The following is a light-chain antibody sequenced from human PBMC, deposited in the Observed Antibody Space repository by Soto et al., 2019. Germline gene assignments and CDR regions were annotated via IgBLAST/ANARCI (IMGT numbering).Light chain of an antibody. CDR2: DAS. CDR3: QQFNSYPFT. V-gene: IGKV1-13*02. J-gene: IGKJ5*01. Sequence: AIQLTQSPSSLSASVGDRVTITCRASQGISSALAWYQQKPGKAPKLLIYDASSLESGVPSRFSGSGSGTDLTLTISSLQPEDFATYYCQQFNSYPFTFGQGTRLEIK. CDR1: QGISSA.